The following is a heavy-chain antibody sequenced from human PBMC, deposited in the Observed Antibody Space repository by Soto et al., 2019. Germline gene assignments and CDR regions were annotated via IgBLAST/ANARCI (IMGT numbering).Heavy chain of an antibody. D-gene: IGHD6-6*01. CDR2: INPNSGGT. J-gene: IGHJ4*02. V-gene: IGHV1-2*02. CDR3: ARGSSQDSSWSEEAYDC. CDR1: GYTFTGYY. Sequence: QVQLVQSGAEVKKPGASVKVSCKASGYTFTGYYMHWVRQAPGQGLEWMGWINPNSGGTNYAQKCKGRVTMSMDTSISTAYMELSRLRSDDTDGYYCARGSSQDSSWSEEAYDCWGQGTLVTVSS.